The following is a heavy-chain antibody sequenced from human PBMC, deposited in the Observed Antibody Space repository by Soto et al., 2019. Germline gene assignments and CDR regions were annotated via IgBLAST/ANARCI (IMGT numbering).Heavy chain of an antibody. D-gene: IGHD4-17*01. V-gene: IGHV3-66*01. CDR3: ARDTTVTTPTYFAS. Sequence: EVQLVESGGGLVQPGGSLRLSCAASGLTVSNSYMNWVRQAPGEGLEWVSILYSDGTTYYADSVKGRFTIYRENSKNTVYLQMLSLRADDTAVYYCARDTTVTTPTYFASWGQGTLVIVSS. CDR2: LYSDGTT. J-gene: IGHJ4*02. CDR1: GLTVSNSY.